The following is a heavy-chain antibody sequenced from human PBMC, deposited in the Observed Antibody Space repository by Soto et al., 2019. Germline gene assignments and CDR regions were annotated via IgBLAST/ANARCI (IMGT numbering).Heavy chain of an antibody. D-gene: IGHD1-26*01. CDR3: TRDQGGSYDSWFDP. Sequence: EVQVVESGGGLVNPGGSLRLSCSFTFSMYSMNWVRQAPGKGLEWVASISSGGIYIKYADSVKGRFTISRDNAKNSVSLQMHSLKVEDTAVYYCTRDQGGSYDSWFDPWGQGTQVIVSS. J-gene: IGHJ5*02. V-gene: IGHV3-21*06. CDR1: FTFSMYS. CDR2: ISSGGIYI.